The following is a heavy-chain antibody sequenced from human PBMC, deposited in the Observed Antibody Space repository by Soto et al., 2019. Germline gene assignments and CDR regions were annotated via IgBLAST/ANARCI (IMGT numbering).Heavy chain of an antibody. D-gene: IGHD3-22*01. CDR1: GFTFSDYY. CDR2: ISSSSSYT. V-gene: IGHV3-11*06. J-gene: IGHJ3*02. Sequence: GGSLRLSCAASGFTFSDYYMSWIRQAPGKGLEWVSYISSSSSYTNYADSVKGRFTISRDNAKNSLYLQMNSLRAEDTAVYYCARGRGFKTYYYDSSGYPEDAFDTWGQGTMVTVSS. CDR3: ARGRGFKTYYYDSSGYPEDAFDT.